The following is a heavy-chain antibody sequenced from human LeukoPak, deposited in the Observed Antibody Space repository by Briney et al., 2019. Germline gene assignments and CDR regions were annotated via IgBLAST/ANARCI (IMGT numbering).Heavy chain of an antibody. V-gene: IGHV3-11*04. CDR1: GFTFSDYY. CDR2: ISGSGSTI. J-gene: IGHJ6*03. CDR3: ARKSSGIGNYYMDV. D-gene: IGHD6-25*01. Sequence: PGGSLRLSCAASGFTFSDYYMTWVRQAPGKGLEWVSYISGSGSTIYYADSVKGRFTISRDNAKNSLYLQMNSLRAEDTAVYYCARKSSGIGNYYMDVWGKGTTVTVSS.